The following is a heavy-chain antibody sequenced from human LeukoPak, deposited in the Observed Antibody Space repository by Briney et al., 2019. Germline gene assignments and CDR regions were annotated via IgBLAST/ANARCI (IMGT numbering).Heavy chain of an antibody. CDR1: GGTFSSYA. Sequence: SVKVSFKTSGGTFSSYAISWVRQAPGQGLEWMGGFIPLFATTTYAQKFQGRLRITADESSTTAYMDLSSLRSEDTAVYYCTRGYAIGVRIQDSDFWDQGTLVTVSS. J-gene: IGHJ4*02. V-gene: IGHV1-69*13. D-gene: IGHD2-8*01. CDR2: FIPLFATT. CDR3: TRGYAIGVRIQDSDF.